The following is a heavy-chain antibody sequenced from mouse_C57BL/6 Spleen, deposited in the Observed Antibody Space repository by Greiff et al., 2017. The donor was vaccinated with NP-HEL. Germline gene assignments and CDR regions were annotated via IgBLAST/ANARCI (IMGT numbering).Heavy chain of an antibody. CDR1: GFSFNTYA. J-gene: IGHJ1*03. Sequence: EVKLVESGGGLVQPKGSLKLSCAASGFSFNTYAMNWVRQAPGKGLEWVARIRSKSNNYATYYADSVKDRFTISRADSESMLYLQMTNLKTEATAMYYWGRHVSGWDGYFDVWGTGTTVTVSS. CDR3: GRHVSGWDGYFDV. V-gene: IGHV10-1*01. CDR2: IRSKSNNYAT. D-gene: IGHD3-1*01.